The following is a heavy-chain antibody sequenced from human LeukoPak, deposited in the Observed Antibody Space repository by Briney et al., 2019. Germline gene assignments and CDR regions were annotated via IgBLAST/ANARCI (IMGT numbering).Heavy chain of an antibody. CDR2: IIPIFGTA. J-gene: IGHJ4*02. V-gene: IGHV1-69*13. D-gene: IGHD5-18*01. CDR1: GGTFSSYA. Sequence: SVKVSCKAPGGTFSSYAISWVRQAPGQGLEWMGGIIPIFGTANYAQKFQGRVTITADESTSTAYMELSSLRSEDTAVYYCARRGGYSYGYFDYWGQGTLVTVSS. CDR3: ARRGGYSYGYFDY.